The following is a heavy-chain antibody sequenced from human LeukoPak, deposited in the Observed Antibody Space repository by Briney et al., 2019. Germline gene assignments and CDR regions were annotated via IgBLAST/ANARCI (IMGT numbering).Heavy chain of an antibody. CDR1: GFTFISYW. D-gene: IGHD2-15*01. CDR3: ARDRGWSWDY. Sequence: GGSLRLSCEASGFTFISYWMSWVRQAPGKGLEWVANIKQDGSEKYFLDSVKGRFTISRDNAKNSLYLQVDSLRAEDTAVYYCARDRGWSWDYWGQGTLVTVSS. CDR2: IKQDGSEK. V-gene: IGHV3-7*01. J-gene: IGHJ4*02.